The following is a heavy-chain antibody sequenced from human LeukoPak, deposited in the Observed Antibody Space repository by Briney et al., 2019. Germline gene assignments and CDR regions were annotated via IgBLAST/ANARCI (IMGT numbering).Heavy chain of an antibody. D-gene: IGHD5-12*01. CDR3: ARGGYSGYGPNFDY. Sequence: GASVKVSCKASGGTFSSYAISWVRQAPGQGLEWMGGVIPIFGTANYAQKFQGRVTITADESTSTAYMELSSLRSEDTAVYYCARGGYSGYGPNFDYWGQGTLVTVSS. J-gene: IGHJ4*02. V-gene: IGHV1-69*13. CDR1: GGTFSSYA. CDR2: VIPIFGTA.